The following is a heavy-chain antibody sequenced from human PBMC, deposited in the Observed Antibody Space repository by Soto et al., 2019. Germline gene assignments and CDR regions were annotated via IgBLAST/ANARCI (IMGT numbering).Heavy chain of an antibody. CDR3: ARLWIRQHVAPFYP. D-gene: IGHD5-18*01. CDR1: RGSLTSDH. CDR2: TSYTGNT. V-gene: IGHV4-59*01. J-gene: IGHJ5*02. Sequence: SGNPYITCIVSRGSLTSDHWRWVRQLPEKGLEWIRYTSYTGNTNYNPSFQSRVTISIDTSKNQLSLKITSMTAADCAVYYWARLWIRQHVAPFYPCGQGTLVIV.